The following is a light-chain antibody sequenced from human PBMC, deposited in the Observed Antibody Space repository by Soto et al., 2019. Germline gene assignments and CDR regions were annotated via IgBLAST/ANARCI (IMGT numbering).Light chain of an antibody. Sequence: EIVMTQSPDTLSVSPGERSSLSCRASQSVSSSYLAWYQQKTGQVPRIFMYAESSRATGIPDRFSGSGSGTDLNLTISRLEAEDFAVYYCQQSSSSPITCGQGTRLEIK. CDR3: QQSSSSPIT. V-gene: IGKV3-20*01. J-gene: IGKJ5*01. CDR2: AES. CDR1: QSVSSSY.